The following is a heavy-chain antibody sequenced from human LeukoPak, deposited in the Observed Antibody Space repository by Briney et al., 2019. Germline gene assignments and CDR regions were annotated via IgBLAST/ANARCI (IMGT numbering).Heavy chain of an antibody. V-gene: IGHV3-66*01. J-gene: IGHJ4*02. D-gene: IGHD3-10*01. CDR2: IYSGGST. CDR3: ARVGSGSSDY. CDR1: GFTLSSNY. Sequence: GGSLRLSCAASGFTLSSNYMSWVRQAPGKGLEWVSVIYSGGSTYYADSVKGRFTISRDNSKNTLYLQMNSLRAEDTAVYYCARVGSGSSDYWGQGTLVTVSS.